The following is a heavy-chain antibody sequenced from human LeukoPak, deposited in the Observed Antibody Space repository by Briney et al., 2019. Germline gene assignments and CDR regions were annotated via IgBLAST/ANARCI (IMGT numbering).Heavy chain of an antibody. CDR2: INSDGSST. V-gene: IGHV3-74*01. D-gene: IGHD7-27*01. Sequence: GGSLRLSCAASGFTFGNYWMHWVRQAPGKGLVWVSRINSDGSSTSYADSVKGRFTISRDNAMNTLYLQMNSLRAEDTAVYYCATSLGLGNWFDPWGQGTLVTVSS. CDR3: ATSLGLGNWFDP. CDR1: GFTFGNYW. J-gene: IGHJ5*02.